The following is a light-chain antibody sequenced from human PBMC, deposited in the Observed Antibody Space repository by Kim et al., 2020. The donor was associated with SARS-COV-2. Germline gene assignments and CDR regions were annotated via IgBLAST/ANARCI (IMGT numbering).Light chain of an antibody. V-gene: IGLV1-40*01. CDR1: SPNIGAGYE. Sequence: QSVLTQPPSVSGAPGQRVTISCTGSSPNIGAGYEVHWYQQLPGTAPKLLIYGNHNRPSGVPDRFSGSKSGTSASLAITGLQAEDEADYYCQSYDSSLSVVFGGGTQLTVL. CDR2: GNH. J-gene: IGLJ3*02. CDR3: QSYDSSLSVV.